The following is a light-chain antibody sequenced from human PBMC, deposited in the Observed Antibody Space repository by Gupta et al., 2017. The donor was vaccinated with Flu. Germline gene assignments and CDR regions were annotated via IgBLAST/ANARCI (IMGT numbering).Light chain of an antibody. V-gene: IGKV1-8*01. CDR2: AAS. CDR3: QQYYSYPL. CDR1: QGISSY. J-gene: IGKJ3*01. Sequence: STSSLSASTGDRVTITCRASQGISSYLAWYQQKPGKAPKLLIYAASTLQSGVPSRFSGSGSGTDFTLTISCLQSEDFATYYCQQYYSYPLFGPGTKVDIK.